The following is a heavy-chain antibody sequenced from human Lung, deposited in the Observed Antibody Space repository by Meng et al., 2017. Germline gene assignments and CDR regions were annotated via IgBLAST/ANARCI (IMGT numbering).Heavy chain of an antibody. CDR3: ARGPTTMAHDFDY. CDR1: GGSFSVYY. Sequence: LTPSEPLSLACVVSGGSFSVYYWSWIRQPPGKGLEWIGEINHSGSTNYNPSLESRATISVDTSQNNLSLKLSSVTAADSAVYYCARGPTTMAHDFDYWGQGTLVTVSS. V-gene: IGHV4-34*01. CDR2: INHSGST. J-gene: IGHJ4*02. D-gene: IGHD4-11*01.